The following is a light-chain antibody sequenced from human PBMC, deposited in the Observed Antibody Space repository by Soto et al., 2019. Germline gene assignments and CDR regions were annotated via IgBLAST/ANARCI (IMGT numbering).Light chain of an antibody. CDR1: QSVSSS. J-gene: IGKJ4*01. V-gene: IGKV3-11*01. CDR2: EAS. CDR3: QQRNNWPLT. Sequence: EIVLTQSPATLSLSPGERATLSCRASQSVSSSLAWYQQKPGQAPSLLIYEASKRVTGVPARFSGSGSGTDFALTISSLEPEEFAVYYCQQRNNWPLTFGGGTKVEIK.